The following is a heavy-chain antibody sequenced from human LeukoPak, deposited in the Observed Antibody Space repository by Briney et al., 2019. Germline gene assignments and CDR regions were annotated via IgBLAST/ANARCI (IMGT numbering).Heavy chain of an antibody. CDR3: ARVGDSGSY. D-gene: IGHD1-26*01. V-gene: IGHV4-39*01. J-gene: IGHJ4*02. CDR1: GGSISSSSYY. Sequence: PSETLSLTCTVSGGSISSSSYYWGWIRQPPGKGLEWIGSIYYSGSTYYNPSLKSRVTISVDTSKNQFSLKLSSVTAADTAVYYCARVGDSGSYWGQGTLVTVSS. CDR2: IYYSGST.